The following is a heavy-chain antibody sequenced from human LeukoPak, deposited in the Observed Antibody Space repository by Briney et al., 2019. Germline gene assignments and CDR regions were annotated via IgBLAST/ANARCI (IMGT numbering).Heavy chain of an antibody. D-gene: IGHD6-19*01. J-gene: IGHJ4*02. Sequence: PSETLSLTCTVSGGSSSSYYWSWIRQPPGKGLEWIGYIYYSGSTNYNPSFKSRVTISVDTSKNQFSLKLSSVTAADTAVYYCARDKYSSGWYGLDYWGQGTLVTVSS. CDR3: ARDKYSSGWYGLDY. V-gene: IGHV4-59*01. CDR2: IYYSGST. CDR1: GGSSSSYY.